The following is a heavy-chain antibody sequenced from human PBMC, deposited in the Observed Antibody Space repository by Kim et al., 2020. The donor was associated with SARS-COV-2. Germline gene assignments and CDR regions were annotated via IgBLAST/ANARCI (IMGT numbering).Heavy chain of an antibody. Sequence: VKGRFTIPRDNSKNTLYLQMNSLRAEDTAVYYCARDRKPGVVVGLSGFDPWGQGTLVTVSS. V-gene: IGHV3-30*07. J-gene: IGHJ5*02. CDR3: ARDRKPGVVVGLSGFDP. D-gene: IGHD2-21*01.